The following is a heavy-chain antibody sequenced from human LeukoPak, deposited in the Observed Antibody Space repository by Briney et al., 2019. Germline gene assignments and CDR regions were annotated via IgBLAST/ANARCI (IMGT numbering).Heavy chain of an antibody. V-gene: IGHV3-23*01. J-gene: IGHJ6*02. D-gene: IGHD5-24*01. CDR3: AKDTRWAYYYYGMDV. CDR2: ISGSGGST. CDR1: GFTFSSYV. Sequence: GGSLRLSCAVSGFTFSSYVRSWVRQPPGKGLEWVSAISGSGGSTYYADSVEGRFTISRDNSKNTLYLQMNSLRAEDTAVYYCAKDTRWAYYYYGMDVWGQGTTVTVSS.